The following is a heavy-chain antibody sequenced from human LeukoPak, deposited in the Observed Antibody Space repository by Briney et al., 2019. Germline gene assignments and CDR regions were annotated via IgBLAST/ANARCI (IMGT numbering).Heavy chain of an antibody. CDR1: GGSISCYY. CDR2: IYYSGST. V-gene: IGHV4-59*01. Sequence: SETLSLTCTVSGGSISCYYWSWIRQPPGKGLEWIGYIYYSGSTNYNPSLKSRVTISVDTSKNQFSLKLSSVTAADTAVYYCARARYYDSSGYPGPDYWGQGTLVTVSS. CDR3: ARARYYDSSGYPGPDY. J-gene: IGHJ4*02. D-gene: IGHD3-22*01.